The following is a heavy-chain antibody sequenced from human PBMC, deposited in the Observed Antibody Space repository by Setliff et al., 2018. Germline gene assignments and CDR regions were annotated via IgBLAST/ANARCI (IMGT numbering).Heavy chain of an antibody. CDR2: FDPEDGET. J-gene: IGHJ1*01. Sequence: GASVKVSCKVSGYTLTELSMHWVRQAPGKGLEWMGGFDPEDGETIYALKFQGRVTMTEDTSTDTAYMELSSLRAEDTAVYYCAKDSSGWPHSLISYFQHWGQGLLVTVSS. CDR3: AKDSSGWPHSLISYFQH. D-gene: IGHD6-19*01. V-gene: IGHV1-24*01. CDR1: GYTLTELS.